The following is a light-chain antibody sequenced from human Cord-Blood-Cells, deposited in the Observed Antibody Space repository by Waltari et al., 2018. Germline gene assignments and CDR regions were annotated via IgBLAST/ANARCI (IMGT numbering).Light chain of an antibody. V-gene: IGKV3-11*01. CDR1: QSVSSY. Sequence: EIVLTQSPATLSLSPGERATLSCRASQSVSSYSAWYQQKPGQAPRLLIYDASNRATGIPARFSGSGSGTDVTLTISSLEPEDFAVYYCQQRSNWPLTFGQGTRLEIK. CDR3: QQRSNWPLT. CDR2: DAS. J-gene: IGKJ5*01.